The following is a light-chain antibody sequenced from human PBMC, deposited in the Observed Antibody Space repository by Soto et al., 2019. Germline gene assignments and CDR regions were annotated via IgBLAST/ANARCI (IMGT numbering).Light chain of an antibody. V-gene: IGLV1-44*01. CDR3: AAWDDSLNGLV. CDR1: RSNIGSNT. Sequence: QSVLTQPPSASGTPGQRVTISCSGSRSNIGSNTVNWYQQLPGTAPKLLIYNNNQRPSGVPDRFSGSNSGTSASMAISGLQSEDEADYYCAAWDDSLNGLVFGTGTKLTVL. J-gene: IGLJ1*01. CDR2: NNN.